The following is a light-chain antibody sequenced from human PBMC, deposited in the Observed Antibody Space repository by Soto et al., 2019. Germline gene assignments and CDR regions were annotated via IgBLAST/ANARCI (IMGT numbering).Light chain of an antibody. Sequence: QSALTQPASVSGSPGQSITISCTGTSIDVGGYNYVSWYQQHPGKAPKLMIYDVSNRPSGVSNRFSGSKSGNTASLTISGLQAEDEADYYCAAWDDSLNGAVFGGGTKVTVL. CDR3: AAWDDSLNGAV. V-gene: IGLV2-14*01. J-gene: IGLJ2*01. CDR2: DVS. CDR1: SIDVGGYNY.